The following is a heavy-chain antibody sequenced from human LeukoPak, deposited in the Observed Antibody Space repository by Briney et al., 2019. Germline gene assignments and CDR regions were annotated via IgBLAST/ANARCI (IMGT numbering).Heavy chain of an antibody. V-gene: IGHV3-48*03. CDR1: GFTFSSYE. CDR2: ISSSGSTM. D-gene: IGHD6-19*01. CDR3: ARTPYGWNLGC. Sequence: GGSLRLSCAASGFTFSSYEMNWVRQAPGKGLEWISYISSSGSTMNYADSVKGRFTISRDNAENSLYLQMNSLRAEDTAVYYCARTPYGWNLGCWGQGTLVTVSS. J-gene: IGHJ4*02.